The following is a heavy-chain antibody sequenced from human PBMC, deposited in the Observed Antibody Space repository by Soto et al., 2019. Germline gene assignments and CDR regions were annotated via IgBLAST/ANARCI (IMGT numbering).Heavy chain of an antibody. J-gene: IGHJ3*02. D-gene: IGHD3-9*01. CDR3: ARVKGTYYDILNGYITNDDFDI. CDR2: IYYSGST. V-gene: IGHV4-59*01. CDR1: GFSISSYY. Sequence: AATXSLTCAVSGFSISSYYLIWVRQPPGKGLEWIGYIYYSGSTNYNPSLKSRVTISVDTSKNQFSLKLSSVTDADTAVYYCARVKGTYYDILNGYITNDDFDIWGQGTMVTVSS.